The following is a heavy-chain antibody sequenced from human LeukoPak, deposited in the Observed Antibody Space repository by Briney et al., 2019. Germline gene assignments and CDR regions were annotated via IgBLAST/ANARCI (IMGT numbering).Heavy chain of an antibody. CDR3: ATAWGSSYFDY. Sequence: ASVKVSCKISGYTLSELSMHWVRQAPGQGLGWMGGVDPEIGEIIYAQKFQGRVTMTEDTSTDTAYMELSSLRSDDTAVYYCATAWGSSYFDYWGQGTLVTVSS. CDR2: VDPEIGEI. CDR1: GYTLSELS. D-gene: IGHD3-16*01. V-gene: IGHV1-24*01. J-gene: IGHJ4*02.